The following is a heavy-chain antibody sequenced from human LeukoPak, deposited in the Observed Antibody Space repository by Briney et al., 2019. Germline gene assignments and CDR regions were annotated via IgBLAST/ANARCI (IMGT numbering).Heavy chain of an antibody. D-gene: IGHD5-18*01. CDR1: GGSISSGDYY. V-gene: IGHV4-30-4*01. Sequence: SETLSLTCTVSGGSISSGDYYWSWIRQPPGKGLEWIWYIYYSGSTYYNPSLKSRVTISVDTSKNQFSLKLSSVTAADTAVYYCARALPRYSYGFFDYWGQGTLVTASS. CDR2: IYYSGST. J-gene: IGHJ4*02. CDR3: ARALPRYSYGFFDY.